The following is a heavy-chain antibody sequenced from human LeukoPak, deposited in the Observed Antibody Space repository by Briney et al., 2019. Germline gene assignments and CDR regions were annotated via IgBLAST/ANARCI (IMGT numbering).Heavy chain of an antibody. Sequence: GGSLRLSCAASGFTFSSYAMSWVRQAPGKGLEWVSAIRGSGGSTYYADSVKGRFTISRDNSKNTLYLQMNSLRAEDTAVYYCAKDPLQYYYDSSGFDYWGQGTLVTVSS. CDR3: AKDPLQYYYDSSGFDY. CDR2: IRGSGGST. D-gene: IGHD3-22*01. CDR1: GFTFSSYA. V-gene: IGHV3-23*01. J-gene: IGHJ4*02.